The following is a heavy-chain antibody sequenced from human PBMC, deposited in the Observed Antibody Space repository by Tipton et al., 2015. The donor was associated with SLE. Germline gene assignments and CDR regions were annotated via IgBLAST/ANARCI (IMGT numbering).Heavy chain of an antibody. CDR1: GYSITSDNY. J-gene: IGHJ4*02. CDR3: ARSIYRMQLFDT. D-gene: IGHD1-14*01. CDR2: IHHDGGT. V-gene: IGHV4-38-2*02. Sequence: TLSLTCTVSGYSITSDNYWGWIRQPPGKGLEWIGSIHHDGGTYYNPSLKSRVTMSVDTSKSQFSLNLKSVTATDTAVYFCARSIYRMQLFDTWGQGSLVTVSS.